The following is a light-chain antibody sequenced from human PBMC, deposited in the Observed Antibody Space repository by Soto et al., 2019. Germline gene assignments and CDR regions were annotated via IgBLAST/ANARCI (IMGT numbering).Light chain of an antibody. J-gene: IGKJ2*02. CDR1: QSVSSN. CDR3: QQYNNWRPRCI. V-gene: IGKV3-15*01. CDR2: GAS. Sequence: EIVMTQSPATLSVSPGERATLSCRASQSVSSNLAWYQQKPGQAHRLLIYGASTRATGIPARFSGSGSGTELTVTIRSLRSGDVAVYYCQQYNNWRPRCILGQGTKLEI.